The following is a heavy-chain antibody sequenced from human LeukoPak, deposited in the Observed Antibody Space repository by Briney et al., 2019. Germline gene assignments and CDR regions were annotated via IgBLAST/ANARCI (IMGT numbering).Heavy chain of an antibody. Sequence: GGSLRLSCAASGFTFSSYAMSWVRQAPGKGLEWVSAISGSGGSTYYADSVKGRFTISRDNSKNTLYLQMNSLRAEDTAVYYCAKDPWSYGTLSGVDYWGQGTLVTVSS. D-gene: IGHD5-18*01. J-gene: IGHJ4*02. CDR1: GFTFSSYA. CDR3: AKDPWSYGTLSGVDY. CDR2: ISGSGGST. V-gene: IGHV3-23*01.